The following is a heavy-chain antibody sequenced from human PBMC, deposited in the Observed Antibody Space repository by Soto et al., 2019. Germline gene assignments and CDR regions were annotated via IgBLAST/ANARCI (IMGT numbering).Heavy chain of an antibody. CDR3: ASETVVTMTVVGTLGSYYFAY. J-gene: IGHJ4*02. D-gene: IGHD3-22*01. CDR2: IIPILGIA. CDR1: GGTFSSYT. V-gene: IGHV1-69*02. Sequence: QDQLVQSGAEVKKPGSSVKVSCKASGGTFSSYTISWVRQAPGQGLEWMGRIIPILGIANYAQKFQGIVTNSADKSTSTAYMGLSSLRSEDAAVYYCASETVVTMTVVGTLGSYYFAYWVQGTLVTVSS.